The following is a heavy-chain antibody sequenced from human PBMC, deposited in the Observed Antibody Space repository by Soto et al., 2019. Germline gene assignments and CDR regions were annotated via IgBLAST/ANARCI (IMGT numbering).Heavy chain of an antibody. CDR2: IYYNGNT. CDR3: ARHGQWLYYFDY. J-gene: IGHJ4*02. V-gene: IGHV4-39*01. CDR1: GGSITSSVHY. Sequence: QVQLQESGPGLVKPSETLSLTCTVSGGSITSSVHYWGWIRQPPGKGLEWIGSIYYNGNTYYNPSLKSRVTISRDTSKTQFSLKLSSVTAADTAVYYCARHGQWLYYFDYWGQGTLVTVSS. D-gene: IGHD6-19*01.